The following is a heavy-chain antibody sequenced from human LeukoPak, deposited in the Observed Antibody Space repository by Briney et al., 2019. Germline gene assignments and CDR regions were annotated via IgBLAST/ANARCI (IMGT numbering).Heavy chain of an antibody. CDR2: IASSSDYI. D-gene: IGHD1-26*01. CDR1: VFPYLHLY. J-gene: IGHJ4*02. V-gene: IGHV3-21*01. CDR3: AGIYSGDGGQRFDY. Sequence: GGSEGLLYGASVFPYLHLYVSWVSQPPRKALEWVSSIASSSDYIYYADSVKDRFTISRNNAKTRLNLKMTSLRAEDTAFYDCAGIYSGDGGQRFDYWGQGTLVTVSS.